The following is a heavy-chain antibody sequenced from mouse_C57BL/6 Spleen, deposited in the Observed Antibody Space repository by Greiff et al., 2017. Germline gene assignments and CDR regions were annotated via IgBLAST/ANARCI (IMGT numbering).Heavy chain of an antibody. CDR2: ISYDGSN. J-gene: IGHJ1*03. CDR1: GYSITSGYY. Sequence: DVKLQESGPGLVKPSQSLSLTCSVTGYSITSGYYWNWIRQFPGNKLEWMSYISYDGSNNYNPSLKNRISITRDTSKNQVFLKLNSVTTEDTATYYCAPSYDGDSYWYFEVWGTGTTVTVSS. V-gene: IGHV3-6*01. CDR3: APSYDGDSYWYFEV. D-gene: IGHD2-3*01.